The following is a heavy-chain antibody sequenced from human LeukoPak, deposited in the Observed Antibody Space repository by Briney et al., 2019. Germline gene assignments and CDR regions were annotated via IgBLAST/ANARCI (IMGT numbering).Heavy chain of an antibody. V-gene: IGHV4-61*01. CDR1: GGYVNRGTFF. CDR2: ISNSGST. CDR3: ARSPSGYRFDC. Sequence: PSETLSLTCAVSGGYVNRGTFFWAWVRQPPGTGLEWIGYISNSGSTNYHPSLKSRVTISSDTSKTQFTLKLTSVTAADTAVYYCARSPSGYRFDCWGQGTLVTVSS. J-gene: IGHJ4*02. D-gene: IGHD3-22*01.